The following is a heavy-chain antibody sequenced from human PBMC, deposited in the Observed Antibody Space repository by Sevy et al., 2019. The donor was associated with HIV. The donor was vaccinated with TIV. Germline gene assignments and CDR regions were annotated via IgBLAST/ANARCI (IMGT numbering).Heavy chain of an antibody. CDR1: GFPVSSSY. Sequence: GGSLRLSCAVSGFPVSSSYMNWVSQAPGKGLEWVSVFYTGSKTDYADSVKGRFTMSRDNSKNTLYLQMNGLRAEDTAVYYCARDKNAYYYGLDVWGQGTTVTVSS. CDR3: ARDKNAYYYGLDV. V-gene: IGHV3-53*01. J-gene: IGHJ6*02. CDR2: FYTGSKT.